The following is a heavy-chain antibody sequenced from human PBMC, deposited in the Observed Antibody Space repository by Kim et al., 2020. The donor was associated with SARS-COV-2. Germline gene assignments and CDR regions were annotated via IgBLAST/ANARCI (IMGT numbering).Heavy chain of an antibody. D-gene: IGHD1-26*01. CDR3: AGDGNTIKWFYY. CDR1: SGLITYSNAH. CDR2: TSYSGTA. J-gene: IGHJ4*02. V-gene: IGHV4-39*07. Sequence: SETLSLTCTVPSGLITYSNAHWGWIRQAPGRGLEWIGTTSYSGTARYNPSLESRVTISVEASKSQFSLTLRSVTAADTALYYCAGDGNTIKWFYYLGQVT.